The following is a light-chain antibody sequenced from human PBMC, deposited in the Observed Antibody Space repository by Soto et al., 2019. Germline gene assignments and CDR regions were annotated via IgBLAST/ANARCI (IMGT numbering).Light chain of an antibody. V-gene: IGKV1-5*01. CDR3: LQHNDYVWT. CDR2: AAS. Sequence: DIQMTQSPSTLSGSVGDRVTITCRASQTISSWLAWYQQKPGKAPKRLIYAASSLQSGVPSRFSGSGSGTEFTLTISSLQPEDFATYYCLQHNDYVWTFGQGTKVDIK. J-gene: IGKJ1*01. CDR1: QTISSW.